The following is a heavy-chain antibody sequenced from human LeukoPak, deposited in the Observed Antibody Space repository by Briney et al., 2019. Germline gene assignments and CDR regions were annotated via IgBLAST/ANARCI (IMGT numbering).Heavy chain of an antibody. CDR2: ISDDGSKR. CDR3: ARESGFMMVGEINADNWFDP. V-gene: IGHV3-30*03. D-gene: IGHD3-3*01. CDR1: GFTFRDSA. Sequence: GGSLRLSCSGAGFTFRDSAFHWVRQAPGKGLEWVAVISDDGSKRFYADSVKGRFTISRDNSRDTLYLHTQTLRPEDSAVYYCARESGFMMVGEINADNWFDPWGQGTPVTVSS. J-gene: IGHJ5*02.